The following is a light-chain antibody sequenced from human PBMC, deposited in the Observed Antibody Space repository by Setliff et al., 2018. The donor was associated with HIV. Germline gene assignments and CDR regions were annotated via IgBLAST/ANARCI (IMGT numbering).Light chain of an antibody. J-gene: IGLJ1*01. CDR2: YDR. V-gene: IGLV3-21*04. Sequence: SYELTQPPSVSVAPGKTARITCGGTNIGSKSVQWYQQKPGQAPVVVIYYDRDRPSGIPERFSGSNSGNTATLTISRVEIEDEADYYCQVWDTSDHYVFGDGTKVTVL. CDR1: NIGSKS. CDR3: QVWDTSDHYV.